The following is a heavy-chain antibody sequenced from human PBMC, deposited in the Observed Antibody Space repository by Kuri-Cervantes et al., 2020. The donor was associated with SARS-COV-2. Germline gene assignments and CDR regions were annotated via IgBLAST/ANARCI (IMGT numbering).Heavy chain of an antibody. CDR2: INHSGST. Sequence: GSLRLSCTVSGGSISSSSYYWGWIRQPPGKGLEWIGEINHSGSTNYNPSLESRVTVSVDTSKNQFSLKLSSVTAADTAVYYCARQEAIYNWFDPWGQGTLVTVSS. V-gene: IGHV4-39*07. J-gene: IGHJ5*02. CDR1: GGSISSSSYY. CDR3: ARQEAIYNWFDP. D-gene: IGHD3-3*01.